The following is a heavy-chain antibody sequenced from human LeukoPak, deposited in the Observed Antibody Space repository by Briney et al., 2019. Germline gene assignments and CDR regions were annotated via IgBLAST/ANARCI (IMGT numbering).Heavy chain of an antibody. Sequence: SETLSLTCTVSGGSISRSSYYWGWIRQTPGKGPEWIGSIYYSGSTYYNPSVKSRVTISVDTSKNQFSLKLSSVTAADTAMYYCARSGYSSGWLFDYWGQGTLVTVSS. CDR2: IYYSGST. J-gene: IGHJ4*02. CDR3: ARSGYSSGWLFDY. CDR1: GGSISRSSYY. V-gene: IGHV4-39*01. D-gene: IGHD6-19*01.